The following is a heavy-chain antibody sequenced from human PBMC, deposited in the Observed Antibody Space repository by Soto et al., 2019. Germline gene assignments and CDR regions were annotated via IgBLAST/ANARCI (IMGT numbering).Heavy chain of an antibody. Sequence: QITLKESGPPLVKPTQTLTLTCTFSGFSLTTRGVGVGWIRQPPGKALECLALIYWDDDKRYSPSLQSRLSITKDTSNNQVVLTMTNVDPVDTATYYCARIPNYYQYDWFAPWGQGTLVSVSS. CDR2: IYWDDDK. CDR3: ARIPNYYQYDWFAP. J-gene: IGHJ5*02. D-gene: IGHD3-16*01. V-gene: IGHV2-5*02. CDR1: GFSLTTRGVG.